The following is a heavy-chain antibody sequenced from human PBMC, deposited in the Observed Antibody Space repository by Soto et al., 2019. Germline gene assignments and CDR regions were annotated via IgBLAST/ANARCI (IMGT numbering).Heavy chain of an antibody. D-gene: IGHD6-13*01. Sequence: SETLSLTCAVYGASLSDNYCNWLRQPPGKGLEWIGEINHSGNTNYNPSLRSRVTISIDTSKNQFSLKLSSVTAADTAVYYCARGRANLGIAAAGRRLYYYGMDVWGQGTTVTVSS. J-gene: IGHJ6*02. V-gene: IGHV4-34*01. CDR3: ARGRANLGIAAAGRRLYYYGMDV. CDR2: INHSGNT. CDR1: GASLSDNY.